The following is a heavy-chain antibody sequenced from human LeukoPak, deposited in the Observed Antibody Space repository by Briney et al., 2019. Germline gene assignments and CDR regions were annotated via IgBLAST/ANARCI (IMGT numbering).Heavy chain of an antibody. D-gene: IGHD2/OR15-2a*01. J-gene: IGHJ6*02. Sequence: GASVKVSCKVSGYTLTKLSIHWVRQAPGKGLEWMGGFDPEDGETMYAQKFQGRVTMTEDTSTDTAYMELSSLRSEDTAVYYCATPYDFPRYGMDVWGQGTTVTVSS. CDR2: FDPEDGET. CDR1: GYTLTKLS. CDR3: ATPYDFPRYGMDV. V-gene: IGHV1-24*01.